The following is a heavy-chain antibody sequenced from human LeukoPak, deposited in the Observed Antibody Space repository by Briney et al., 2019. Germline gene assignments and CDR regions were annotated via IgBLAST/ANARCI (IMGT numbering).Heavy chain of an antibody. Sequence: PGGSLRLSCAASGFTFSSYSMNWVRQAPGKGLEWVSSISSSSSYIYYADSVKGRFTISRDNAKNSLYLQMNSLRAEDTAVYYCARDFKFYGSGSYSDYWGQGTLVTVSS. D-gene: IGHD3-10*01. J-gene: IGHJ4*02. CDR3: ARDFKFYGSGSYSDY. CDR1: GFTFSSYS. V-gene: IGHV3-21*01. CDR2: ISSSSSYI.